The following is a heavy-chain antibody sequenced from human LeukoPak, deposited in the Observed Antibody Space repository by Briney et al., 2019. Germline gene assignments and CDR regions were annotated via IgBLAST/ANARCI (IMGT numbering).Heavy chain of an antibody. Sequence: GASLRLSCAASGSTFSSYAMSWVRQAPGKGLEWVSAISGSGGSTYYADSVKGRFTISRDNSKNTLYLQMNSLRAEDTAVYYCANPTYSGSYGGVYWGQGTLVTVSS. D-gene: IGHD1-26*01. J-gene: IGHJ4*02. CDR3: ANPTYSGSYGGVY. V-gene: IGHV3-23*01. CDR1: GSTFSSYA. CDR2: ISGSGGST.